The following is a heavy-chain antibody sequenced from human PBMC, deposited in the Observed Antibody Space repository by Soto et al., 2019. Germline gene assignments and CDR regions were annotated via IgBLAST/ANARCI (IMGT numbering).Heavy chain of an antibody. D-gene: IGHD6-19*01. CDR3: ARVWVVPTPGGGLGY. J-gene: IGHJ4*02. Sequence: GGSLRVSCESSGVTFSSCNMNWVRQAPGKGLEWVSSISSSSSYIYYADSVKGRFTISRDNAKNSLYLQMNGLRAEDTAMYYCARVWVVPTPGGGLGYWGQGALVTVSS. CDR1: GVTFSSCN. V-gene: IGHV3-21*06. CDR2: ISSSSSYI.